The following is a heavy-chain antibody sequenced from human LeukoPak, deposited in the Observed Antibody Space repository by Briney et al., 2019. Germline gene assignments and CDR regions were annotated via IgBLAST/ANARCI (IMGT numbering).Heavy chain of an antibody. CDR1: GGSISSSSYY. Sequence: SETLSLTCTVSGGSISSSSYYWGWIRQPPGKGLEWIGSIYYSGSTYYNPSLKSRVTISVDTSKNQFSLKLSSVTAADTAVYYCARRALYGSGAINYWGQGTLVTVSS. J-gene: IGHJ4*02. CDR2: IYYSGST. D-gene: IGHD3-10*01. CDR3: ARRALYGSGAINY. V-gene: IGHV4-39*01.